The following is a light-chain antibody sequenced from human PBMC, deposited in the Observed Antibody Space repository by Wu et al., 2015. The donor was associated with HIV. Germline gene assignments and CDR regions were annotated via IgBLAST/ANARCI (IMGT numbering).Light chain of an antibody. CDR1: ESIRH. CDR3: QQYISSPIS. Sequence: EIVLTQSPATLSLSPGDRATLSCRATESIRHLAWYQQKPGQAPRLLIYGASTRTDGIPDRFSASVSGADFTLMISRLEPEGFAVYYCQQYISSPISFGQGTRLEIK. V-gene: IGKV3-20*01. J-gene: IGKJ5*01. CDR2: GAS.